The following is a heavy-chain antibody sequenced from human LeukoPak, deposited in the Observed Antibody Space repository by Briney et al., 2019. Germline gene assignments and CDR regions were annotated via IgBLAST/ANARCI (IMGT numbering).Heavy chain of an antibody. D-gene: IGHD6-6*01. CDR2: ISSGSSYL. CDR1: GFTFSSYS. J-gene: IGHJ4*02. V-gene: IGHV3-21*01. Sequence: PGGSLRLSCAASGFTFSSYSMNWVRQAPGKGLEWVSSISSGSSYLYYADSMKGGFTISRENPKNSLYLQMNSLRAEDTAVYYCARDHLTYSSSSDFDYWGQGTLVTVSS. CDR3: ARDHLTYSSSSDFDY.